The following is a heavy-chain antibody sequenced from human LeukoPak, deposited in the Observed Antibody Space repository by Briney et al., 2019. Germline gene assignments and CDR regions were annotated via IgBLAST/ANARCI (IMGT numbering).Heavy chain of an antibody. V-gene: IGHV3-23*01. J-gene: IGHJ5*02. CDR2: ISGSGGST. CDR3: AKALPYPLLWFGDQGGNWFDP. D-gene: IGHD3-10*01. CDR1: GFTFSSYA. Sequence: GGSLRLSCAASGFTFSSYAMSWVRQAPGKGLEWVSAISGSGGSTYYADSVKGRFTISRDNSKNTLYLQMNSLRAEDTAVYYCAKALPYPLLWFGDQGGNWFDPWGQGTLVTVSS.